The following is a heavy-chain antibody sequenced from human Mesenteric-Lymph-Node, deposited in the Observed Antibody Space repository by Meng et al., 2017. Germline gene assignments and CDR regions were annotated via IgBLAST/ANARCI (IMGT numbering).Heavy chain of an antibody. CDR3: ARSTNGEIRDGYNL. D-gene: IGHD5-24*01. V-gene: IGHV4-61*02. CDR2: IYTSGST. CDR1: GDSISSGSYY. J-gene: IGHJ4*02. Sequence: QGPLQRSGPGLVKPSQTLSLTCTVSGDSISSGSYYWSWIRQPAGKGLEWIGRIYTSGSTNYNPSLKSRVTISVDTSKNQFSLKLSSVTAADTAVYYCARSTNGEIRDGYNLWGQGTLVTVSS.